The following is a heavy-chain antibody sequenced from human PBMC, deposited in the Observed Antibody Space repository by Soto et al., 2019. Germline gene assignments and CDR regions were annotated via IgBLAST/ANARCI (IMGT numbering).Heavy chain of an antibody. CDR1: GYTFTSYG. CDR3: ARSPNSGSYSGYYYYGMDV. D-gene: IGHD1-26*01. J-gene: IGHJ6*02. Sequence: RASVKVSCKASGYTFTSYGISWVRQAPGQGLEWMGWISAYNGNTNYAQKLQGRVTMTTDTSTSTAYMELRSLRSDDTAVYYCARSPNSGSYSGYYYYGMDVWGQGTTVTVSS. V-gene: IGHV1-18*04. CDR2: ISAYNGNT.